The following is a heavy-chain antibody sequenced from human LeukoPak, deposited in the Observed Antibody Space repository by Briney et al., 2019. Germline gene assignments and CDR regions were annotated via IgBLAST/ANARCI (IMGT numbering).Heavy chain of an antibody. CDR2: FDPEAGET. J-gene: IGHJ4*02. D-gene: IGHD3-3*01. CDR3: GGWSPDPNDS. Sequence: GASVTVSCKVSGYPLTELSMHWVRQAPGEGREWMGGFDPEAGETIYAQKFQGRITMTADTSTDTAYMELRSLRSGDTAVYFCGGWSPDPNDSWGQGTLVTVSS. CDR1: GYPLTELS. V-gene: IGHV1-24*01.